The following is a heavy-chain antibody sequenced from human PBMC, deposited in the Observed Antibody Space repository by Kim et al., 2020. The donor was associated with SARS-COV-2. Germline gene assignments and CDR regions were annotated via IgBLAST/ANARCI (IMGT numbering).Heavy chain of an antibody. J-gene: IGHJ4*02. V-gene: IGHV1-69*13. D-gene: IGHD3-22*01. CDR2: IIPIFGTA. CDR1: GGTLSSYA. CDR3: ALVHDSSGYYYMGDDY. Sequence: SVKVSCKASGGTLSSYAISWVRQAPGQGLEWMGGIIPIFGTANYAQKFQGRVTSTADESTSTAYMELSSLRSEDTAVYYCALVHDSSGYYYMGDDYWGQGTLVTVS.